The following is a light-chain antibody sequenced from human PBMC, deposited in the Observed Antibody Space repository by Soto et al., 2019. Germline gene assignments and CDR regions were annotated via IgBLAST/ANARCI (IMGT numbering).Light chain of an antibody. CDR3: QHRGTWPRT. V-gene: IGKV3-11*01. CDR1: QSVSNY. Sequence: IVLTQSPATLSLSPGERATLSCRASQSVSNYLVWYQQKPGQAPRLLIYDGSNSATGIPARFSGSGSGTDFTLTIGSLEPDDFAVFYCQHRGTWPRTFGQGTKVEMK. CDR2: DGS. J-gene: IGKJ1*01.